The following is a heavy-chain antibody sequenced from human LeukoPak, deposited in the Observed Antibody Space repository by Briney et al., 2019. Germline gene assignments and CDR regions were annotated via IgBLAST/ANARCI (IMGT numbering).Heavy chain of an antibody. D-gene: IGHD1-26*01. CDR1: GGSISSSSYY. J-gene: IGHJ4*02. V-gene: IGHV4-39*07. CDR2: IYYSGST. CDR3: ASVSGSYDFDY. Sequence: SEALSLTCTVSGGSISSSSYYWGWIRQPPGKGLEYIGSIYYSGSTYYNPSLKSRVTISVDTSKNQFSLKLSSVTAADTAVYYCASVSGSYDFDYWGQGSLVTVSS.